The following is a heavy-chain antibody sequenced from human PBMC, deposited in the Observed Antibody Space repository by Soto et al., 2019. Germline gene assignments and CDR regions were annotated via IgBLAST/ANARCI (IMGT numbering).Heavy chain of an antibody. CDR3: SRLARYCTNGVCYTFYFDY. D-gene: IGHD2-8*01. CDR2: FYYGGRT. V-gene: IGHV4-39*01. J-gene: IGHJ4*02. Sequence: PSETLSLTCAVSGGSISSSSYYWGWIRQPPGKGLEWIGNFYYGGRTYYNPSLKSRVTISVDTSKKQFSLKLSSVTAADTAVFYCSRLARYCTNGVCYTFYFDYWGQGTLVTVSS. CDR1: GGSISSSSYY.